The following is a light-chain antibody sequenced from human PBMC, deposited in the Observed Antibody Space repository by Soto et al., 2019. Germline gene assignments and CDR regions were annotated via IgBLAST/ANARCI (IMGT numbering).Light chain of an antibody. CDR1: KIGSKI. Sequence: SYELTQPPSLSVAPGQTARIAFGGDKIGSKIVHWYRQRPGQAPVAVVFDASDRPSGIPDRISASRSGDTATLTISRVDAGDEADYYCQVWASTDEFFVFGSGTKVTVL. CDR2: DAS. CDR3: QVWASTDEFFV. V-gene: IGLV3-21*02. J-gene: IGLJ1*01.